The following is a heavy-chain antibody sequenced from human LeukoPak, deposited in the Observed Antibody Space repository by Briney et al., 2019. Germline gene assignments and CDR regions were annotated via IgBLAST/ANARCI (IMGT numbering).Heavy chain of an antibody. Sequence: ASVKVSCKVFGYIFTDYYLHWVRQAPGQWLEWMGWISAYNGNTNYAQKLQGRVTMITDTSTSTAYMELRSLRSDDTAVYYCARDRGPRYDILTGYIKGAPRYFDYWGRGTLVTVSS. V-gene: IGHV1-18*01. CDR2: ISAYNGNT. CDR1: GYIFTDYY. CDR3: ARDRGPRYDILTGYIKGAPRYFDY. J-gene: IGHJ4*02. D-gene: IGHD3-9*01.